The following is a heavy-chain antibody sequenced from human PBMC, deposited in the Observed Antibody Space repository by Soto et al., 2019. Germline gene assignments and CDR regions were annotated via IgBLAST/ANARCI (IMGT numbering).Heavy chain of an antibody. CDR1: GITLSSYW. CDR2: INSDGSST. CDR3: ARVRGVNYMDV. J-gene: IGHJ6*03. Sequence: EVQLVESGGGLVQPGGSLRLSCAASGITLSSYWMHWVRQAPGKGLVWVSRINSDGSSTSYADSVKGRFTISRDNAKNTLYVQMSSLRAEDTAVYYCARVRGVNYMDVWGKGTTVTVSS. V-gene: IGHV3-74*01. D-gene: IGHD3-16*01.